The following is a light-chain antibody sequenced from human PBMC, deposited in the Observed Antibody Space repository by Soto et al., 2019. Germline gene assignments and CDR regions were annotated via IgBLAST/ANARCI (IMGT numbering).Light chain of an antibody. CDR2: AAS. V-gene: IGKV1-12*01. CDR1: QSINNW. J-gene: IGKJ4*01. Sequence: DILMTQSPSSVSASVGDRVTITCRASQSINNWLAWYQQKPGKAPKLLIYAASNLQSGVPSRFSGSGSGTYFTLTINSLQPEDFATYYCQHSNNFPRTFGGGTRVEIK. CDR3: QHSNNFPRT.